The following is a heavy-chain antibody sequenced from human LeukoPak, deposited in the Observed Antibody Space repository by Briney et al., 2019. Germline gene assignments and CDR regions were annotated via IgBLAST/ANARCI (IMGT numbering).Heavy chain of an antibody. V-gene: IGHV5-51*01. CDR1: GYSFTSYW. D-gene: IGHD3-3*01. Sequence: GESLKISCKGSGYSFTSYWIGWVRQLPGKGLEWMGIIYPGDSDTRHSPSFQGQVTISADKSIGTAYLQWSSLKASDTAMYYCARLRILGVDAFDIWGQGTMVTVSS. CDR2: IYPGDSDT. CDR3: ARLRILGVDAFDI. J-gene: IGHJ3*02.